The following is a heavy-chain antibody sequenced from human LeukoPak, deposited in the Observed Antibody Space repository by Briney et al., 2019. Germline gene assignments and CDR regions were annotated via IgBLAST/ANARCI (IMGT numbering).Heavy chain of an antibody. CDR3: AAGYSGYDLHGYYYYYGMDV. V-gene: IGHV1-58*01. Sequence: ASVKVSCKASGFTFPSSAVQWVRQARGQRLEWIGWIVVGSGNTNYAQKFQERVTITRDMSTSTAYMELSSLRSEDTAVYYCAAGYSGYDLHGYYYYYGMDVWGQGTTVTVSS. CDR2: IVVGSGNT. D-gene: IGHD5-12*01. J-gene: IGHJ6*02. CDR1: GFTFPSSA.